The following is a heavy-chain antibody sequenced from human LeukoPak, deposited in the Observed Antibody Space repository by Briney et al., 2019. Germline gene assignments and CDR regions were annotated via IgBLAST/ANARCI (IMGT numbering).Heavy chain of an antibody. CDR1: GGSISSYY. V-gene: IGHV4-4*07. J-gene: IGHJ6*02. D-gene: IGHD3-10*01. Sequence: SETLSLTCTVSGGSISSYYWSWIRQPAGKGLEWIGRIYTSGSTNYNPSLKSRVTMSVDTSKNQFSLKLSSVTAADTAVYYCARDRYYGSGGYYNHYYGMDVWGQGTTVTVSS. CDR2: IYTSGST. CDR3: ARDRYYGSGGYYNHYYGMDV.